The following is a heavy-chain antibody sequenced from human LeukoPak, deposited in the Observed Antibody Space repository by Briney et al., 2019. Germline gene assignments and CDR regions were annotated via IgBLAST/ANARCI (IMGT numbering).Heavy chain of an antibody. J-gene: IGHJ5*02. Sequence: ASVKVSCKASGYTFTSYGISWVRQAPGQGLEWMGWISAYNGNTNYAQKLQGRVTMTTDTSTSTAYMELRSLRSDDTAVYYCARAIHGSGGYYDNWFDPWGQGTLVTVSS. V-gene: IGHV1-18*04. CDR3: ARAIHGSGGYYDNWFDP. D-gene: IGHD3-10*01. CDR1: GYTFTSYG. CDR2: ISAYNGNT.